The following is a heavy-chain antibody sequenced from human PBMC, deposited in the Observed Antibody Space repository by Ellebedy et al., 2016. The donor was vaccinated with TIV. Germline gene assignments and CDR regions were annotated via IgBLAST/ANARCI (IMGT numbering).Heavy chain of an antibody. Sequence: ASVKVSXXASGYTFTSYDINWVRQAPGQGLEWMGWISAYNGNTNYAQKLQGRVTMTTDTSTSTAYMELRSLRSDDTAVYYCAREYDYVWGSYRSLGYWGQGTLVTVSS. CDR2: ISAYNGNT. CDR3: AREYDYVWGSYRSLGY. J-gene: IGHJ4*02. CDR1: GYTFTSYD. D-gene: IGHD3-16*02. V-gene: IGHV1-18*01.